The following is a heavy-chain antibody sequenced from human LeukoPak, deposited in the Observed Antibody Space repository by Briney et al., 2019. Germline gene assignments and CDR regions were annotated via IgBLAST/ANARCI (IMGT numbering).Heavy chain of an antibody. CDR1: GGSINTANYH. J-gene: IGHJ4*02. CDR3: ARQNGPDYFATSGVDF. V-gene: IGHV4-31*03. Sequence: SETLSLTCTVSGGSINTANYHWSWIRQHPGKGLEWIGYIYYSGSTYYNPSLESRVTISADTSKNQFSLKLTSVTAADTAVYYCARQNGPDYFATSGVDFWGQGTLVTVSS. CDR2: IYYSGST. D-gene: IGHD3-22*01.